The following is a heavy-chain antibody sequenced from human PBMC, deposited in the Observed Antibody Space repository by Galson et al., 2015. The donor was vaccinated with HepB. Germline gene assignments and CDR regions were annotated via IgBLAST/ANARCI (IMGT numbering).Heavy chain of an antibody. J-gene: IGHJ5*02. V-gene: IGHV1-3*01. CDR3: ARGLLWFGELSPPWFDP. CDR1: GYTFTDYA. Sequence: SVKVSCKASGYTFTDYAMHWVRQAPGQRLEWMGWINAGNGNTKYSQKFQGRVTITRDTSASTAYMELSSLRFEDTAVYYCARGLLWFGELSPPWFDPWGQGTLVTVSS. D-gene: IGHD3-10*01. CDR2: INAGNGNT.